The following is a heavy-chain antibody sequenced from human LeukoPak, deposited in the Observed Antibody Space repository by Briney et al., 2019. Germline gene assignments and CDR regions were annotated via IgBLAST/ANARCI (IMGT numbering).Heavy chain of an antibody. CDR3: ARDQPGGTDY. J-gene: IGHJ4*02. D-gene: IGHD1-14*01. Sequence: SETLSLTCAVYGGSFSGYYWSWIRQPPGKGLEWIGEINHSGSTNYNPSLKSRVTISVDTSKNQFSLKLSSVTAADTAVYYCARDQPGGTDYWGQGTLVTVSS. CDR1: GGSFSGYY. V-gene: IGHV4-34*01. CDR2: INHSGST.